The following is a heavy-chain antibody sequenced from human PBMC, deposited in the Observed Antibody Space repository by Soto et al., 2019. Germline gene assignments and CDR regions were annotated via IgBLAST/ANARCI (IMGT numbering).Heavy chain of an antibody. CDR1: GCPISSYY. J-gene: IGHJ6*03. Sequence: SETLSLTCTVSGCPISSYYWSWIRQLPGKGLEWIGYIYYSGSTNYNPSPKSRVTISLDTSNNQLSLRLSSVTAADTAVYYCARHHGRISYDYYIDVWGKGTTVTVPS. CDR3: ARHHGRISYDYYIDV. V-gene: IGHV4-59*08. CDR2: IYYSGST. D-gene: IGHD2-15*01.